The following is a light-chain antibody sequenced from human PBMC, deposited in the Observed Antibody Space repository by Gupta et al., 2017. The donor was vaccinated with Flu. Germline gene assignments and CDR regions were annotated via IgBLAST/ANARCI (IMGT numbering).Light chain of an antibody. CDR1: GADVGAYNY. Sequence: QSALTQPPSASGSPGQSVTISCTGTGADVGAYNYVSWFQQHPGKAPKLIISGVTKRPSGVPDRFSGSKSGNTASLTVSGLQAEDEADYYCSSYAGSNNVIFGGGTKLTVL. V-gene: IGLV2-8*01. J-gene: IGLJ2*01. CDR3: SSYAGSNNVI. CDR2: GVT.